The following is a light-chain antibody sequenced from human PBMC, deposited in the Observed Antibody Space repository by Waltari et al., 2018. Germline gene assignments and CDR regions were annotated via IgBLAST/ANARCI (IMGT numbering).Light chain of an antibody. Sequence: SYELTQPPSVSVSPGETARITCSGDALPKRYAYWYQQKSGQAPVLVIDEDTNRPSGIADGFSGSTSGTVATLTITGAQVEDEADYYCFSTDSSGNHRVFGGGTKLTVL. V-gene: IGLV3-10*01. CDR1: ALPKRY. J-gene: IGLJ2*01. CDR3: FSTDSSGNHRV. CDR2: EDT.